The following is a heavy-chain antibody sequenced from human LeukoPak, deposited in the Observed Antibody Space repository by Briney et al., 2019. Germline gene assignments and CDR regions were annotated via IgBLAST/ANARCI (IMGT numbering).Heavy chain of an antibody. V-gene: IGHV3-23*01. CDR3: AHQVPPNDEYFEH. J-gene: IGHJ1*01. CDR2: ISNTGRAT. Sequence: PGGSLRLSCVASGFTFSSYSMHWVRQAPGEGLEWLSGISNTGRATDYADSIKGRFTISRDNSKNTVFLQMNSLRAEDTAEYFCAHQVPPNDEYFEHWGQGTLVTVSS. CDR1: GFTFSSYS.